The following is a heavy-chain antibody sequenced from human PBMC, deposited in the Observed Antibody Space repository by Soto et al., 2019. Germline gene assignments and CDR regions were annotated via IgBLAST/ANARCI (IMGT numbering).Heavy chain of an antibody. D-gene: IGHD5-12*01. CDR2: IYYSGST. V-gene: IGHV4-30-4*01. J-gene: IGHJ6*02. CDR3: ASVDSGYDYYYGTDV. Sequence: SETLSLTCTVSGGSISSGDDYWSWIRQPPGKGLEWIGYIYYSGSTYYNPSLKSRVTISVDTSKNQFSLKLSSVTAADTAVYYCASVDSGYDYYYGTDVWGQGTTVTVSS. CDR1: GGSISSGDDY.